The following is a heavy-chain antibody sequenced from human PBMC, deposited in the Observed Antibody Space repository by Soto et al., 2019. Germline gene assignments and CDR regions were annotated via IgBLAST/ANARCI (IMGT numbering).Heavy chain of an antibody. D-gene: IGHD4-17*01. Sequence: GGSLRLSCAASGFTLSNYWMHWARQAPGKGLVWVSRMNPEVTTISYADSVKGRFTISRDNARDTLHLEMNSLRADDTAVYYCGRGADGDPVDFWGQGTMVTVYS. J-gene: IGHJ4*02. CDR3: GRGADGDPVDF. CDR2: MNPEVTTI. V-gene: IGHV3-74*01. CDR1: GFTLSNYW.